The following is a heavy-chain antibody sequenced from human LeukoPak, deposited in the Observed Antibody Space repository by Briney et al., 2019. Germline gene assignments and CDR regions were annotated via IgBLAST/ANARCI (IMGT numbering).Heavy chain of an antibody. V-gene: IGHV3-21*01. D-gene: IGHD2-15*01. CDR1: GFTFSSYS. CDR3: ARVTDCSGGSCYSEGDYFDY. Sequence: GGSLRLSCAASGFTFSSYSMNWVRQAPGKGLEWVSSISSSSSYIYYADSVKGRFTISRDNAKNSLYLQMSSLRAEDTAVYYCARVTDCSGGSCYSEGDYFDYWGQGTLVTVSS. CDR2: ISSSSSYI. J-gene: IGHJ4*02.